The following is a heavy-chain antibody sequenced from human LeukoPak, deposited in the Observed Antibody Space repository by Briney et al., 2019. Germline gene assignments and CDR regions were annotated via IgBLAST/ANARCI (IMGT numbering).Heavy chain of an antibody. D-gene: IGHD2-15*01. V-gene: IGHV3-30*02. Sequence: GGSLRLSCAASGFTFSSYGMHWVRQAPGKGLEWVAFIRYDGSNKYYADSVKGRFTISRDNSKNTLYLQMNSLRAEDTAVYYCARDLTREYCSGGSCYWVLGYWGQGTLVTVSS. CDR1: GFTFSSYG. CDR3: ARDLTREYCSGGSCYWVLGY. J-gene: IGHJ4*02. CDR2: IRYDGSNK.